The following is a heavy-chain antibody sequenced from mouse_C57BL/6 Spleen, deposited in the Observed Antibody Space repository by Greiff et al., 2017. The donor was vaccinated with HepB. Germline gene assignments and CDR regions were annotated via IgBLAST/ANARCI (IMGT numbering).Heavy chain of an antibody. CDR2: ISSGSSTI. Sequence: EVMLVESGGGLVKPGGSLKLSCAASGFTFSDYGMHWVRQAPEKGLEWVAYISSGSSTIFYADTVKGRFTISRDNATNTLFLQMTILRSEDTAMYYCANEYWYFDVWGTGTTVTFSS. CDR1: GFTFSDYG. J-gene: IGHJ1*03. CDR3: ANEYWYFDV. V-gene: IGHV5-17*01.